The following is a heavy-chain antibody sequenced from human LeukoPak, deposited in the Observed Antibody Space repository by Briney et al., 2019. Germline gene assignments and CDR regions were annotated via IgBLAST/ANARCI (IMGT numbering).Heavy chain of an antibody. CDR1: GFTFSSYA. D-gene: IGHD6-13*01. Sequence: GGSLRLSCAASGFTFSSYAMSWVRQAPGKGLEYVSAISSNGGSTYYANSVKGRFTISRDNSKNTLYLQMGSLRAEDMAVYYCARAGDSSSWNYAFDIWGQGTMVTVSS. J-gene: IGHJ3*02. CDR2: ISSNGGST. V-gene: IGHV3-64*01. CDR3: ARAGDSSSWNYAFDI.